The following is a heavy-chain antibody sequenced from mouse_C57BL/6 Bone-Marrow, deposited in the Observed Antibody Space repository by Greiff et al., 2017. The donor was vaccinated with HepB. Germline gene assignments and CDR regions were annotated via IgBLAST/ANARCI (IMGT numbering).Heavy chain of an antibody. J-gene: IGHJ1*03. CDR1: GFTFSDYY. CDR2: INYDGSST. V-gene: IGHV5-16*01. CDR3: ARAIYYDYDVRYFDV. D-gene: IGHD2-4*01. Sequence: EVMLVESEGGLVQPGSSMKLSCTASGFTFSDYYMAWVRQVPEKGLEWVANINYDGSSTYYLDSLKSRFIISRDNEKNILYLQMSSLKSEDTATYYCARAIYYDYDVRYFDVWGTGTTVTVSS.